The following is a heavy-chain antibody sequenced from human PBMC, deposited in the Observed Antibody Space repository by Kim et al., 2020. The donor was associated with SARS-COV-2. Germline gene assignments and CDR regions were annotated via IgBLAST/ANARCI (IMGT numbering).Heavy chain of an antibody. V-gene: IGHV4-4*02. CDR3: ARHCSSTSCYLGAFDY. CDR2: IYHSGST. CDR1: GGSISSSNW. D-gene: IGHD2-2*01. Sequence: SETLSLTCAVSGGSISSSNWWSWVRQPPGKGLEWIGEIYHSGSTNYNPSLKSRVTISVDKSKNQFSLKLSSVTAADTAVYYCARHCSSTSCYLGAFDYWGPGTLVTVSS. J-gene: IGHJ4*02.